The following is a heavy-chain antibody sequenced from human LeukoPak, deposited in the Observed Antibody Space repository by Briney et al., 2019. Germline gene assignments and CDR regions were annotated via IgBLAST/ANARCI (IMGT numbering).Heavy chain of an antibody. CDR2: INQDASEI. V-gene: IGHV3-7*01. CDR3: ATDRDNSDWQKRFDS. J-gene: IGHJ4*02. Sequence: GGSLRLSCVASGFTFNVHGMTWVRQAPGKGLEWVGNINQDASEINYVDSVRGRFTISRDNAKNSLHLQMNSLRAEDTAVYYCATDRDNSDWQKRFDSWGQGTLVTVSS. CDR1: GFTFNVHG. D-gene: IGHD2-21*02.